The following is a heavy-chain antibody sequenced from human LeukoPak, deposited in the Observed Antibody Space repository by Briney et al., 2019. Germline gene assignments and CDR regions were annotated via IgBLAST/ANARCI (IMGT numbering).Heavy chain of an antibody. CDR3: ASLDSSGYYRGDDAFDI. V-gene: IGHV4-38-2*02. CDR1: GYSISSGYY. CDR2: IYHSGSP. J-gene: IGHJ3*02. D-gene: IGHD3-22*01. Sequence: SETLSLTCTVSGYSISSGYYWGWIRQPPGKGLEWIGSIYHSGSPNYNPSLKSRVTISVDTSKNQFSLKLSSVTAADTAVYYCASLDSSGYYRGDDAFDIWGQGTMVTVSS.